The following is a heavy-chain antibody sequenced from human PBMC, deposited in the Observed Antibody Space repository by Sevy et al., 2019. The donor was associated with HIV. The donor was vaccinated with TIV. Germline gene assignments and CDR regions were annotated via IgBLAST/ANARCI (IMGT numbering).Heavy chain of an antibody. D-gene: IGHD3-22*01. CDR3: ASDRYYDASGYYYYYDGTDV. CDR2: IDSDGSA. Sequence: GGSLRLSCPASGFTVGDNYMAWVRLAPGKGLEWVSLIDSDGSAYYADSVKGRFTISRDNVKNTLYLQINALRAEDTGLYFCASDRYYDASGYYYYYDGTDVWGQGTTVTVSS. V-gene: IGHV3-66*01. J-gene: IGHJ6*01. CDR1: GFTVGDNY.